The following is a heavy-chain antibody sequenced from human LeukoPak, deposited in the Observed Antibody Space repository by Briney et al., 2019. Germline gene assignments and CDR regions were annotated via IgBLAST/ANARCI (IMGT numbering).Heavy chain of an antibody. V-gene: IGHV4-39*01. CDR3: ARRTSNPVGAIDY. CDR1: GGSISISNYY. CDR2: ISYSGT. J-gene: IGHJ4*02. Sequence: PSETLSLTCTVSGGSISISNYYWGWIRHPPGSGLEWIGSISYSGTYYNPSLKSRPTISVDTSKNHFSLNLRSVTAADTAVYYCARRTSNPVGAIDYWGQGTLVTVSS. D-gene: IGHD1-26*01.